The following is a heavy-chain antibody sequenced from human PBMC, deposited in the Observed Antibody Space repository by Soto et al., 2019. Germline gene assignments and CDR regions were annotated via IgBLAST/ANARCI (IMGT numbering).Heavy chain of an antibody. J-gene: IGHJ4*02. Sequence: QVQLQESGPGLVKPSETLSLTCTVSGGSISSYYWSWIRQPPGKGLEWIGYIYYSGSTNYNPSLKSRVTISVDTSKNQYSLKLSSVTAADTAVYSCARAHYSDYVHYWGKGTLVTVSS. CDR1: GGSISSYY. CDR3: ARAHYSDYVHY. D-gene: IGHD4-4*01. CDR2: IYYSGST. V-gene: IGHV4-59*01.